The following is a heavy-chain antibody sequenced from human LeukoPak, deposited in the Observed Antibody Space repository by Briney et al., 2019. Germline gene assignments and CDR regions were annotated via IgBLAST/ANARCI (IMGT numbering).Heavy chain of an antibody. CDR2: IIPIFGTA. D-gene: IGHD3-3*01. V-gene: IGHV1-69*01. Sequence: GASVKVSCKASGGTFSSYAISWVRQAPGQGLEWMGGIIPIFGTANYAQKFQGRVTITADESTSTAYMELSSLRSEDTAVYYCARNPIRGYYNDYWGQGTLVTVSS. J-gene: IGHJ4*02. CDR3: ARNPIRGYYNDY. CDR1: GGTFSSYA.